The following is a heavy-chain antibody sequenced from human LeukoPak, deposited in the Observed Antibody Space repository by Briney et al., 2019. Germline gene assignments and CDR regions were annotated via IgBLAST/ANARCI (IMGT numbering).Heavy chain of an antibody. J-gene: IGHJ6*02. Sequence: GGSLRLSCAASGFTFSSYWMSWVRQAPGKGLEWVANIKQVGTEKYYVDSVKGRFTISRDNAKNSLYLQMNSLRAEDAAVYYCARGPLYQVPYYEHYYGMDVWGQGTTVTVSS. V-gene: IGHV3-7*03. CDR1: GFTFSSYW. D-gene: IGHD3-3*01. CDR3: ARGPLYQVPYYEHYYGMDV. CDR2: IKQVGTEK.